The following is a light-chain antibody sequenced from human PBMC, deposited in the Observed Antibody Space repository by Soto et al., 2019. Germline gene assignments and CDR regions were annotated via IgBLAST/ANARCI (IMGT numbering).Light chain of an antibody. CDR2: DVA. CDR1: STDVGRYNY. Sequence: QSALTQPASVSGSPGQSITISCTGTSTDVGRYNYVSWYQQHPGKAPKLMIYDVANRPSGVSNRFSGSKSGITASLTISGLQAEDEADNYCSSYPTSSTYVFGPGTKLTVL. V-gene: IGLV2-14*01. J-gene: IGLJ1*01. CDR3: SSYPTSSTYV.